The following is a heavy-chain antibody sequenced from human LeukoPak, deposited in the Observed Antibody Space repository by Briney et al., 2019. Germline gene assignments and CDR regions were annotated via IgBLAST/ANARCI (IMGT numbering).Heavy chain of an antibody. J-gene: IGHJ4*02. CDR1: GFTFSSYT. D-gene: IGHD2-15*01. V-gene: IGHV3-21*01. CDR2: ISSGSNYI. CDR3: AREAYCSGGSCYYFDY. Sequence: GGSLRLCCAASGFTFSSYTMNWVRQAAGKGLEWVSSISSGSNYIYYADSLKGRFTISRDNARNSLYLQMNSLRAEDTAVYYCAREAYCSGGSCYYFDYWGQGTLVTVSS.